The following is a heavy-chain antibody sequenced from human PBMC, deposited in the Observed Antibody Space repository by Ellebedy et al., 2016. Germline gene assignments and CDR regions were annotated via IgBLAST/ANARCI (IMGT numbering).Heavy chain of an antibody. CDR3: AREAAPGEFDI. V-gene: IGHV3-64*01. Sequence: GESLKISXAASEFTFSTYNMHWVRQAPGKGLEYLSHISSSGDDTSYASSVEGRFAISRDNSKNSVYLQMGSLRDEDTAVYYCAREAAPGEFDIWGQGTMVTVAS. CDR1: EFTFSTYN. CDR2: ISSSGDDT. J-gene: IGHJ3*02. D-gene: IGHD3-16*01.